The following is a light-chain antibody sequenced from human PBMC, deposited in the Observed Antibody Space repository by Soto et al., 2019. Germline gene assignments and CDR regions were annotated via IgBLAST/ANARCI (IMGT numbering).Light chain of an antibody. V-gene: IGKV1-39*01. Sequence: DIQMTPSPSSLSASVGDRVNLACRASQSISSYLNWYQQKPGKAPKLLIDAASSLQSGVPSRFSGRGSGTDFTLTISSLQPEDFATYYCQQYSSYWTFGQGTKV. CDR1: QSISSY. J-gene: IGKJ1*01. CDR3: QQYSSYWT. CDR2: AAS.